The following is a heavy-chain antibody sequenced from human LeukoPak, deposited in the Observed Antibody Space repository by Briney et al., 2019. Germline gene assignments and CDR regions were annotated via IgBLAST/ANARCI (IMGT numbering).Heavy chain of an antibody. J-gene: IGHJ4*02. Sequence: SETLSLTCTVSGGSIGSYYWSWIRQPPGKGLEWIGNIYYTESTNFNPSLKSRATISLHTSKSQFSLQLNSVTTADTAVYYCARGGYTYGFDYWGQGTLVTVSS. CDR2: IYYTEST. CDR1: GGSIGSYY. V-gene: IGHV4-59*13. CDR3: ARGGYTYGFDY. D-gene: IGHD5-18*01.